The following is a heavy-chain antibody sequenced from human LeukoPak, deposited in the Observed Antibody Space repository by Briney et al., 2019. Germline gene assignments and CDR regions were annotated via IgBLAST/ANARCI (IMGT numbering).Heavy chain of an antibody. Sequence: ASVRVSCKPSGYTFNSYGISWVRQAPGQGLEWMGWISTYKGKANYAQKLQGRVTMTTDTSTSTAYMELRSLRSDDTAVYYCARDRNSLGTAFDFWGQGTMVTVSS. CDR3: ARDRNSLGTAFDF. D-gene: IGHD3-10*01. CDR1: GYTFNSYG. V-gene: IGHV1-18*01. CDR2: ISTYKGKA. J-gene: IGHJ3*01.